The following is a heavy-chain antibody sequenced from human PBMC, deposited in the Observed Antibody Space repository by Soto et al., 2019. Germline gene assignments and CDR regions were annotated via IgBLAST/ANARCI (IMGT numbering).Heavy chain of an antibody. J-gene: IGHJ6*02. Sequence: SETLSLTCTVSCGSISSGGYYWSWIRQHPGKGLEWIGYIYYSGSTYYNPSLKSRVTISVDTSKNQFSLKLSSVTAADTAVYYCARGPRGYSYGEDYYYGMDVWGQGTTVTVSS. D-gene: IGHD5-18*01. V-gene: IGHV4-31*03. CDR1: CGSISSGGYY. CDR2: IYYSGST. CDR3: ARGPRGYSYGEDYYYGMDV.